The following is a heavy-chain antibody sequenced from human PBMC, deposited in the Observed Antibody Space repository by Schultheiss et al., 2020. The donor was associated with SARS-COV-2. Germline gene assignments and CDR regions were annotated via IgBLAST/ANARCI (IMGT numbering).Heavy chain of an antibody. Sequence: SVKVSCKSSGDTFSKYAISWVRQAPGQGLEWMGAIIPMFGTPTYAQKFLGRVTITADESTSTAYMELTSLRSEDSAVYYCARDHEVATFGVAEGRYYFDYWGQGTLVTVSS. D-gene: IGHD3-3*01. CDR3: ARDHEVATFGVAEGRYYFDY. CDR2: IIPMFGTP. J-gene: IGHJ4*02. V-gene: IGHV1-69*13. CDR1: GDTFSKYA.